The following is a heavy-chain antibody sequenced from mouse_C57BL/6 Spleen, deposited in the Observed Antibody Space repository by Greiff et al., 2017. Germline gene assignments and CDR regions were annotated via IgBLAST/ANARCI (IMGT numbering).Heavy chain of an antibody. CDR1: GYTFTSYW. CDR2: IDPSDSET. J-gene: IGHJ3*01. D-gene: IGHD2-2*01. Sequence: QVQLQQPGAELVRPGSSVKLSCKASGYTFTSYWMHWVKQRPIQGLEWIGNIDPSDSETHYNQKFKDKATLTVDKSSSTAYMQLSSLTSEDSAVYYCARGHYGYDGFAYWGQGTLVTVSA. V-gene: IGHV1-52*01. CDR3: ARGHYGYDGFAY.